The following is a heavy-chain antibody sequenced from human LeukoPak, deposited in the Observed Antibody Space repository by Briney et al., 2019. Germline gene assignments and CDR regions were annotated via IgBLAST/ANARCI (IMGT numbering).Heavy chain of an antibody. D-gene: IGHD5-18*01. CDR3: ARGKRGYSYGLDY. J-gene: IGHJ4*02. CDR2: INHSGSA. CDR1: GGSFSGYY. V-gene: IGHV4-34*01. Sequence: SETLSLTCAVHGGSFSGYYWSWIRQPPGKGLEWVGEINHSGSANYNPSLKSRVTISVDTSKKQFSLKLSSVPAADTAVYYCARGKRGYSYGLDYWGQGTLVTVSS.